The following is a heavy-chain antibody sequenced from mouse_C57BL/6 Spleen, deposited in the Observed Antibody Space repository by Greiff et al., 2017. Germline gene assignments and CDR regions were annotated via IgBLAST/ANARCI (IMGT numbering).Heavy chain of an antibody. V-gene: IGHV5-4*03. D-gene: IGHD2-5*01. Sequence: EVMLVESGGGLVKPGGSLKLSCAASGFTFSSYAMSWVRQTPEKRLEWVATISDGGSYTYYPDNVKGRFTISRDNAKNNLYLQMSHLKSEDTAMYYCARKGNSNYGFAYWGQGTLVTVSA. J-gene: IGHJ3*01. CDR3: ARKGNSNYGFAY. CDR1: GFTFSSYA. CDR2: ISDGGSYT.